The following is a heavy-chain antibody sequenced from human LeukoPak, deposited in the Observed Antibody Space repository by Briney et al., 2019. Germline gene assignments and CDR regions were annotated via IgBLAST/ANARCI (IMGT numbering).Heavy chain of an antibody. J-gene: IGHJ3*02. D-gene: IGHD3-22*01. CDR2: IYYSGST. V-gene: IGHV4-59*08. CDR3: AMGTNYYDSSGYLPI. Sequence: SETLSLTCTVSGGSISSYYWSWIRQPPGKGLEWIGYIYYSGSTNYNPSLKSRVTISVDTSKNQFSLKLSSVTAADTAVYYCAMGTNYYDSSGYLPIWGQGTMVTVSS. CDR1: GGSISSYY.